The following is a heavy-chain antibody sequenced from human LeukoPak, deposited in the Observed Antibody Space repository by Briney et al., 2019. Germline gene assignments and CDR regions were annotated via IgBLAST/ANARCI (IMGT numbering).Heavy chain of an antibody. CDR1: GYTFTSYY. Sequence: ASVKVSCKASGYTFTSYYMHWVRQAPGQGLEWMGIINPSGGSTSYAQKFQGRVTMTRDMSTSTVYMELSSLRSEDTAVYYCAREEDYYDSSGFILAPGDYWGQGTLVTVSS. CDR2: INPSGGST. D-gene: IGHD3-22*01. J-gene: IGHJ4*02. CDR3: AREEDYYDSSGFILAPGDY. V-gene: IGHV1-46*01.